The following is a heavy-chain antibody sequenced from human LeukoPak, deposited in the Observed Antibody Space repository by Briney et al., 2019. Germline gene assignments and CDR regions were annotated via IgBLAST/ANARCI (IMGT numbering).Heavy chain of an antibody. J-gene: IGHJ5*02. Sequence: SGPTLVKPTQTLTLTCTFSGFSLSTRGVGVGWIRQPPGKALEWLALIYWDDDKHYSPSLKSRLTITKDTSRNQVVLTMTNMDPVDTATYYCAHRRSGLGMGNHNWFGPWGLGTLVTVSS. V-gene: IGHV2-5*02. D-gene: IGHD3-3*01. CDR3: AHRRSGLGMGNHNWFGP. CDR1: GFSLSTRGVG. CDR2: IYWDDDK.